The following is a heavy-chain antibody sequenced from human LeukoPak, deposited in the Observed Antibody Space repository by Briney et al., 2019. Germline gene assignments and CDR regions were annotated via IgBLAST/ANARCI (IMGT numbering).Heavy chain of an antibody. CDR3: ARDLLMFYFWSGISSSYYYYFMDF. D-gene: IGHD3-3*01. CDR2: XNPNSGGT. V-gene: IGHV1-2*04. Sequence: KVTCKGSGYTFTGYCMHWVREAPGQGQEWKGWXNPNSGGTNYAQKFQGWVTMTRDRAISTDYMVLSRKRSDGTAVDYCARDLLMFYFWSGISSSYYYYFMDFWGQGTTVTVSS. CDR1: GYTFTGYC. J-gene: IGHJ6*02.